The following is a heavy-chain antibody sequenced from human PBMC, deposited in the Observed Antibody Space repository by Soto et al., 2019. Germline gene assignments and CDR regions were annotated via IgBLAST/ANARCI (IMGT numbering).Heavy chain of an antibody. CDR3: ARVGAYGDYAN. J-gene: IGHJ4*02. D-gene: IGHD4-17*01. CDR1: GFTFSSYD. CDR2: IGTAGDT. V-gene: IGHV3-13*01. Sequence: GGSLRLSCAASGFTFSSYDMHWVRQATGKGLEWVSAIGTAGDTYYPGSVKGRFTISRENAKNSLYLQMNSLRAEDTAVYYCARVGAYGDYANWGQGTLVTVSS.